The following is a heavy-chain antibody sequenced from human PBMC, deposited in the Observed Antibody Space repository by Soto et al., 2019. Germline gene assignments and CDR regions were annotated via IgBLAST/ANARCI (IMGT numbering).Heavy chain of an antibody. CDR3: AKDRDGAAAGPTKFYGMDV. Sequence: EVQLLESGGGLVQPGGSLRLSCAASGFTFSSYAMSWGRQAPGKGLEWVSVISGSGDSTYYADSVRGRFTISRDNSKNTLYLQMNSLIAEDTAVYYCAKDRDGAAAGPTKFYGMDVWGQGTTVTVSS. CDR2: ISGSGDST. CDR1: GFTFSSYA. D-gene: IGHD6-13*01. J-gene: IGHJ6*02. V-gene: IGHV3-23*01.